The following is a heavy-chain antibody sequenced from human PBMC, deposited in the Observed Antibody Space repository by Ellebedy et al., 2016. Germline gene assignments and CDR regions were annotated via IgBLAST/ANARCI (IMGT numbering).Heavy chain of an antibody. CDR3: AREYSSSSRPLYYYYYGMDV. V-gene: IGHV4-59*01. D-gene: IGHD6-6*01. CDR1: GGSISSYY. J-gene: IGHJ6*02. Sequence: SETLSLTCTVSGGSISSYYWSWIRQPPGKGLEWIGHIYYSGSTNYNPSLKSRVTISVDTSKNQFSLKLSSVTAADTAVYYCAREYSSSSRPLYYYYYGMDVWGQGTTVTVSS. CDR2: IYYSGST.